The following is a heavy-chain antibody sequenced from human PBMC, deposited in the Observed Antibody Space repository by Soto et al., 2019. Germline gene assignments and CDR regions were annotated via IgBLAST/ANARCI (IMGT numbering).Heavy chain of an antibody. Sequence: PSETLSLTCAVYGGSFSGYYWSWIRQPPGKGLEWIGEINHSGSTNYNPSLKSRVTISVDTSKNQFSLKLSSVTAADTAVYYCAIVPIYYYGSGSRGYYVDVWGKGTTVTVSS. CDR3: AIVPIYYYGSGSRGYYVDV. V-gene: IGHV4-34*01. J-gene: IGHJ6*03. CDR2: INHSGST. D-gene: IGHD3-10*01. CDR1: GGSFSGYY.